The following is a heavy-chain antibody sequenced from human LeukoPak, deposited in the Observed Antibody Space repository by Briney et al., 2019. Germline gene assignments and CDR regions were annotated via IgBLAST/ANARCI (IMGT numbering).Heavy chain of an antibody. D-gene: IGHD3-10*01. Sequence: GGSLRLSCAASGFTFSSYWMSWVRQAPGKGLEWVANIKQDGSEKYYVDSVKGRFTISRDNAKNSLYLQMNSLRAEDTAVYYCARESGFRGDAFDIWGQGTMVTVSS. J-gene: IGHJ3*02. CDR3: ARESGFRGDAFDI. CDR2: IKQDGSEK. V-gene: IGHV3-7*01. CDR1: GFTFSSYW.